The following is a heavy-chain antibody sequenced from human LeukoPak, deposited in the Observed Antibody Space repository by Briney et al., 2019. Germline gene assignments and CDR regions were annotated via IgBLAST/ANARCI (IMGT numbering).Heavy chain of an antibody. CDR2: INPNSGGT. CDR3: ARDLGIAVAEEAFDI. J-gene: IGHJ3*02. CDR1: GYTFTGYY. D-gene: IGHD6-19*01. V-gene: IGHV1-2*02. Sequence: ASVKVSCKASGYTFTGYYMHWVRQAPGQGLEWMGWINPNSGGTNYAQKFQGRVTMTRDMSISTAYMELSRLRSDDTAVYYCARDLGIAVAEEAFDIWGQGTMVTVSS.